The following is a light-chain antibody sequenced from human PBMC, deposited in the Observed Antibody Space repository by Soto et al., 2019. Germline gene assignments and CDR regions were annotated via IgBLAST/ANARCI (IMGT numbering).Light chain of an antibody. V-gene: IGKV3D-20*02. CDR2: GAS. CDR1: QSVSSNY. Sequence: ALTQSPGTLSSSPGERATLSCRASQSVSSNYLAWYQQKPGQAPRLLIYGASSRATGIPDRFSGSGSGTDFTLTISSLEPEDFAVYYCQQRSNWPQWTFGQGTKVDI. CDR3: QQRSNWPQWT. J-gene: IGKJ1*01.